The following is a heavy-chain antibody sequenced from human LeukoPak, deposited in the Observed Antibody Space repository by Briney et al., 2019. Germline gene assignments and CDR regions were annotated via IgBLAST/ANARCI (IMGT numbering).Heavy chain of an antibody. Sequence: GGSLRLSCAASGFTFSSYSMNWVRQAPGKGLEWVSSISSSSSYIYYADSVKGRFTISRDNAKNSLYLQMNSLRAEDTAVYYCARDQITGTTGFFDPWGQGTLVTVSS. CDR1: GFTFSSYS. CDR3: ARDQITGTTGFFDP. CDR2: ISSSSSYI. J-gene: IGHJ5*02. D-gene: IGHD1-14*01. V-gene: IGHV3-21*01.